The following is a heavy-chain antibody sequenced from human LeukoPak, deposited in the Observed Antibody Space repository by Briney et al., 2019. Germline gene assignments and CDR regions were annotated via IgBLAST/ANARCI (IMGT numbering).Heavy chain of an antibody. CDR1: GYTFTSYD. Sequence: GASVKVSCKPSGYTFTSYDINWVRQATGQGLESMGWMNPNSGNSDCAQKFQGRVTMTRDTSISTAYMELSSLESEDTAVYYCARGPINYYRAFHYYMDVWGKGTTVTVSS. D-gene: IGHD3-10*01. CDR3: ARGPINYYRAFHYYMDV. J-gene: IGHJ6*03. CDR2: MNPNSGNS. V-gene: IGHV1-8*01.